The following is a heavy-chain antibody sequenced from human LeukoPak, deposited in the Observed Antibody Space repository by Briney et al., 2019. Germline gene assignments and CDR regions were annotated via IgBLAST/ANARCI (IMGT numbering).Heavy chain of an antibody. CDR3: ARRMGGSYYERGLVF. CDR1: GYTFTSYG. J-gene: IGHJ4*02. D-gene: IGHD1-26*01. V-gene: IGHV1-18*01. CDR2: ISAYNGNT. Sequence: GASVKVSCKASGYTFTSYGISWVRQAPGQGLEWMGWISAYNGNTNYAQKLQGRVTMTTDTSTSTAYMELRSLRPDDTAVYYCARRMGGSYYERGLVFWGQGTLVTVSS.